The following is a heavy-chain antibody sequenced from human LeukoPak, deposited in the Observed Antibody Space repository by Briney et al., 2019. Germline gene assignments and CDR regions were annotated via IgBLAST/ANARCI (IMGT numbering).Heavy chain of an antibody. CDR1: GGSFSGYY. V-gene: IGHV4-34*01. J-gene: IGHJ6*03. Sequence: PSETLSLTCAVYGGSFSGYYWSWIRQPPGKGLEWIGEINHSGSTNYNPSLKSRVTISVDTSKKQFSLKLSSVTAADTAVYYCARDRREYYYYYYMDVWGKGTTVTVSS. D-gene: IGHD1-26*01. CDR2: INHSGST. CDR3: ARDRREYYYYYYMDV.